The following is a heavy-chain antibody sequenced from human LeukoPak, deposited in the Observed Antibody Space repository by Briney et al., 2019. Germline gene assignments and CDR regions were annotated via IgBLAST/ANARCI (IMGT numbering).Heavy chain of an antibody. D-gene: IGHD3-10*01. CDR1: GFTFSSYS. CDR2: ISSSSSYI. CDR3: ARDFRITMVRGVIP. Sequence: PGGSLRLSCAASGFTFSSYSMNWVRQAPGKGLEWVSSISSSSSYIYYADSVKGRFTISRDNAKNSLYLQMNSQRAEDTAVYDCARDFRITMVRGVIPWGQGTLVTVSS. V-gene: IGHV3-21*01. J-gene: IGHJ5*02.